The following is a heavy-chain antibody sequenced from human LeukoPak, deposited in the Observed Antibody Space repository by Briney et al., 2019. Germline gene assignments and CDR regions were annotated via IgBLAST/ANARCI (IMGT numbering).Heavy chain of an antibody. J-gene: IGHJ4*02. CDR2: INPNSGGT. Sequence: ASVTVSCKASGYTFTGYYMHWVRQAPGQGLEWMGWINPNSGGTNYAQKFQGRVTMTRDTSISTAYMELSRLRSDDTAVYYCARDVMVRGVIERSDYWGQGTLVTVSS. V-gene: IGHV1-2*02. D-gene: IGHD3-10*01. CDR3: ARDVMVRGVIERSDY. CDR1: GYTFTGYY.